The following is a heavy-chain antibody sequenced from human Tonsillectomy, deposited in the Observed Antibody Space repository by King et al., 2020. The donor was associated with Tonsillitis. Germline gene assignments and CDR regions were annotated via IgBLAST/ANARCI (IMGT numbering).Heavy chain of an antibody. J-gene: IGHJ5*02. CDR2: IYYSGST. Sequence: QMQLQESGPGLVKPSQTLSLTCTVSGGSISSGGYYWSWIRQHPGKGLEWIGYIYYSGSTYYNPSLKSRVTISVDTSKNQFSLKLSSVTAADTAVYYCARVPSVVVVAAIYDENWFDPWGQGTLVTVSS. CDR3: ARVPSVVVVAAIYDENWFDP. CDR1: GGSISSGGYY. V-gene: IGHV4-31*03. D-gene: IGHD2-15*01.